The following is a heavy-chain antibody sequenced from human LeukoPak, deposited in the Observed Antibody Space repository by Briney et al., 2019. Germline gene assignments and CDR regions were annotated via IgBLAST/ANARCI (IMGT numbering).Heavy chain of an antibody. CDR2: IYHSGST. CDR3: ARVRVGATQYFDY. V-gene: IGHV4-30-2*01. J-gene: IGHJ4*02. CDR1: GGSISSGGYS. Sequence: SETLSLTCAVSGGSISSGGYSWSWIRQPPGKGLGWIGYIYHSGSTYYNPSLKSRVTISVDRSKNQFSLKLSSVTAADTAVYYCARVRVGATQYFDYWGQGTLVTVSS. D-gene: IGHD1-26*01.